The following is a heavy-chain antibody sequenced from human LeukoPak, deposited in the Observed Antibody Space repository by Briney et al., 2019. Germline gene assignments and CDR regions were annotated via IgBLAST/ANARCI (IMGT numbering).Heavy chain of an antibody. CDR2: INHSGST. Sequence: SETLSLTCAVYGGSFSGYYWSWIRQPPGKGLEWIGEINHSGSTNYNPSLKSRVTTSVDASKTQFSMKLSSVTAADTAVYYCARGPASSSYLRYYYYYYMDVWGKGTTVTVSS. CDR1: GGSFSGYY. CDR3: ARGPASSSYLRYYYYYYMDV. V-gene: IGHV4-34*01. D-gene: IGHD6-13*01. J-gene: IGHJ6*03.